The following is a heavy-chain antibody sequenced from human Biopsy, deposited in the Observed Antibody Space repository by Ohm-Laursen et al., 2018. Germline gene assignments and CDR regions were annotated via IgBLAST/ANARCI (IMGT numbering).Heavy chain of an antibody. D-gene: IGHD2-8*01. CDR3: ARDDGFYARTSGMDV. J-gene: IGHJ6*02. V-gene: IGHV3-21*01. CDR2: INSDASYI. CDR1: TFTFSSDS. Sequence: SLRLPCAASTFTFSSDSVNWVRQAPGKGLEWVSYINSDASYIYYGVSVRGRSTISRDNAKNSVYLQMNSLRVEDTAVYYCARDDGFYARTSGMDVWGQGTTVTVSS.